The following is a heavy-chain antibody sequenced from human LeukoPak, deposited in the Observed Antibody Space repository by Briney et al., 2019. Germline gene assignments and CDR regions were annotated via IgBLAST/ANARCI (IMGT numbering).Heavy chain of an antibody. Sequence: GGSLRLSCAASGFTFSSYAMSWVSQAPGKGLEWVSAISGSGGSTYYADSVKGRFTISRDNSKNTLYLQMNSLRAEDTAVYYCAGLGGCSSTSCYADSGYYYYYMDVWGKGTTFTVSS. CDR3: AGLGGCSSTSCYADSGYYYYYMDV. D-gene: IGHD2-2*01. CDR2: ISGSGGST. J-gene: IGHJ6*03. CDR1: GFTFSSYA. V-gene: IGHV3-23*01.